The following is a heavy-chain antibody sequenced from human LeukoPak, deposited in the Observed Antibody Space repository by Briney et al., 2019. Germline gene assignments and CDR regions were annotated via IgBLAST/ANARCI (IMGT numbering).Heavy chain of an antibody. CDR2: INPSGGST. J-gene: IGHJ4*02. CDR3: ASRGMTFWSGYRY. Sequence: ASVKVSCKASGYTFTSYYMHWVRQAPGQGLEWMGIINPSGGSTSYAQKFQGRVTMTRDVSTSTVYMELSSLRSEDTAVYYCASRGMTFWSGYRYWGQGTLVTVSS. D-gene: IGHD3-3*01. V-gene: IGHV1-46*01. CDR1: GYTFTSYY.